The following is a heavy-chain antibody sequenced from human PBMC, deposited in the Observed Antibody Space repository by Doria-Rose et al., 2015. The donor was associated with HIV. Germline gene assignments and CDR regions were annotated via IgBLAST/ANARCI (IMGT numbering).Heavy chain of an antibody. Sequence: QVQLQESGPGLVKPSETLSLTCSVSGGSISPYYWSWMPQPPGVGLEYIRDILYTGSTNYSPSLKSRVSISIDTSKNKFSLRLSSVTAADTAVYYCARVLSGTYDYWGQGTLVTVPS. CDR1: GGSISPYY. V-gene: IGHV4-59*01. CDR2: ILYTGST. D-gene: IGHD1-26*01. CDR3: ARVLSGTYDY. J-gene: IGHJ4*02.